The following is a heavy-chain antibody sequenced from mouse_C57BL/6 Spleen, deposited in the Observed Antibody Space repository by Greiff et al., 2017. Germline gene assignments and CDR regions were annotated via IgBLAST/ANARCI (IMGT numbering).Heavy chain of an antibody. J-gene: IGHJ4*01. CDR2: IYPRSGNT. D-gene: IGHD2-3*01. V-gene: IGHV1-81*01. CDR3: AREGIYDGYYGAMDY. CDR1: GYTFTSYG. Sequence: QVQLQQSGAEVARPGASVKLSCKASGYTFTSYGISWVKQRTGQGLEWIGEIYPRSGNTYYNEKFKGKATLTADKSSSTAYMELRSLTSEDSAVYFCAREGIYDGYYGAMDYWGQGTSVTVSS.